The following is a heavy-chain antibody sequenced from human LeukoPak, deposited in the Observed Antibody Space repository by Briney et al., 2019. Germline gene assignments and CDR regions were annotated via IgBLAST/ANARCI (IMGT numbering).Heavy chain of an antibody. J-gene: IGHJ4*02. D-gene: IGHD3-22*01. CDR2: MNPNSGNT. Sequence: ASVTVSFKASGYTFTSYDINWVRQAAGQGLEWMGWMNPNSGNTGYTQKFQGRVTMTRDTSTGTAFMELSSLRSEDTAVYYCARRADHYDSSCYQHWGQGTLVTVSP. CDR3: ARRADHYDSSCYQH. CDR1: GYTFTSYD. V-gene: IGHV1-8*01.